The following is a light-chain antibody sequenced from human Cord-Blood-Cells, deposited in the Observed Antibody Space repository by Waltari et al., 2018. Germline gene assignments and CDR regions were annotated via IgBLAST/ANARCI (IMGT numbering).Light chain of an antibody. J-gene: IGKJ4*01. CDR3: QQYYSTLT. CDR1: QSVLYSSNNKNY. CDR2: WSS. V-gene: IGKV4-1*01. Sequence: DIVMTQSPDSLAVSLGDSATINCQSSQSVLYSSNNKNYLAWYQQKPGQPPKLLIYWSSTRETGVPDRFSGSGSGTDFTLTISSLQAEDVAVYYCQQYYSTLTFGGGTKVEIK.